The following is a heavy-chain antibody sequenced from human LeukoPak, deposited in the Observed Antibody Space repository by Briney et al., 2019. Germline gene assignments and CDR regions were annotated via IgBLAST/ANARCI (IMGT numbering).Heavy chain of an antibody. V-gene: IGHV3-7*04. J-gene: IGHJ5*01. Sequence: PGGSLRLSCAASGFTFRNYWMAWVRQAPGKGLEWVANIKQDGSDKYYVDSVKGRFTISRDNAKNSLYLHMNSLSAEDTAVYYCARAYPRYCSSTSCYSRFDSWGQGTLVTVSS. CDR3: ARAYPRYCSSTSCYSRFDS. D-gene: IGHD2-2*01. CDR2: IKQDGSDK. CDR1: GFTFRNYW.